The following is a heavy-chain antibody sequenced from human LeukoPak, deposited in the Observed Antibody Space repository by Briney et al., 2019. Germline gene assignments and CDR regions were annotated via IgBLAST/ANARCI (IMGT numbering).Heavy chain of an antibody. Sequence: GGSLRLSCAASGFTVSSNYMSWVRQAPGKGLEWVSVIYSAGYTYYADSVKGRFTISRDNSKNRVYLQMNSLKTEDTAVYYCAREGSGYSYLYYMDVWGKGTTVTVSS. CDR3: AREGSGYSYLYYMDV. D-gene: IGHD3-22*01. J-gene: IGHJ6*03. V-gene: IGHV3-66*02. CDR1: GFTVSSNY. CDR2: IYSAGYT.